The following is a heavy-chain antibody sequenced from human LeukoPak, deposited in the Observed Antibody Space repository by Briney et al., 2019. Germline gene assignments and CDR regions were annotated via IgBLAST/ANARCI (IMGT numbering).Heavy chain of an antibody. J-gene: IGHJ5*02. D-gene: IGHD3-3*01. CDR2: ISSSSSYI. CDR3: AREEKTYYTGENWLDP. V-gene: IGHV3-21*04. CDR1: GFTFSSYN. Sequence: PGGSLRLSCAASGFTFSSYNMNWVRQAPGKGLGWVSSISSSSSYIYYADSVKGRFTISRDNSKNSLYLQMNSLRAEDTAVYYCAREEKTYYTGENWLDPWGQGTLVTVSS.